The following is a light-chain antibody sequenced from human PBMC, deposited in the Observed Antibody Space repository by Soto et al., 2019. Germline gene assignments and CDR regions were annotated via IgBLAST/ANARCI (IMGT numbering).Light chain of an antibody. CDR3: QQYGSSSRT. J-gene: IGKJ1*01. CDR2: DAS. Sequence: DIQMTQSPSSLSASVGDRVTITCQASQDISNYLNWYQQKPGKAPKLLIYDASNLETGVPSRFSGSGSGTDFTLTISRLEPEDFAVYYCQQYGSSSRTFGQGTKVDIK. V-gene: IGKV1-33*01. CDR1: QDISNY.